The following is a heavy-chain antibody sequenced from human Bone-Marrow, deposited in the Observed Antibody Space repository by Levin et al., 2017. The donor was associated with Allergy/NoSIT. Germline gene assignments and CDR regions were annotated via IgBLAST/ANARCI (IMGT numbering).Heavy chain of an antibody. Sequence: PSETLSLTCAVSGGSISSGGYSWSWIRQPPGKGLEWIGYIYHSGSTYYNPSLKSRVTISVDRSKNQFSLKLSSVTAADTAVYYCARGRSSWYRANWFDPWGQGTLVTVSS. J-gene: IGHJ5*02. V-gene: IGHV4-30-2*01. CDR3: ARGRSSWYRANWFDP. CDR1: GGSISSGGYS. D-gene: IGHD6-13*01. CDR2: IYHSGST.